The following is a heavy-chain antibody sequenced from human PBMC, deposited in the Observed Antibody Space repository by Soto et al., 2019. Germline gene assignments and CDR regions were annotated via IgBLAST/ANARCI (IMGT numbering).Heavy chain of an antibody. D-gene: IGHD3-22*01. CDR3: ARVRKQGGYDSRGTRSAFDI. J-gene: IGHJ3*02. V-gene: IGHV1-2*04. Sequence: GASVKVSCKASGYTFTGYYMHWVRQAPGQELEWMGWINPNSGGTNYAQKFQGWVTMTRDTSISTAYMELSRLRSDDTAVYYCARVRKQGGYDSRGTRSAFDIWGQGTMVTVSS. CDR1: GYTFTGYY. CDR2: INPNSGGT.